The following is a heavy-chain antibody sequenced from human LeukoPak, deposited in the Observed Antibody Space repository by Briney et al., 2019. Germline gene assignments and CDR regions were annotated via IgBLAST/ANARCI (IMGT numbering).Heavy chain of an antibody. Sequence: GGSLRPSCAASGFTVSSNYMSWVRQAPGKGLEWVSVIYSGGGTYYADSVKGRFTISRDNSKNTLYLQMNSLRAEDTAVYYCARAGGLVRGVHYYYYMDVWGNGTTVTISS. CDR3: ARAGGLVRGVHYYYYMDV. CDR1: GFTVSSNY. D-gene: IGHD3-10*01. J-gene: IGHJ6*03. CDR2: IYSGGGT. V-gene: IGHV3-66*02.